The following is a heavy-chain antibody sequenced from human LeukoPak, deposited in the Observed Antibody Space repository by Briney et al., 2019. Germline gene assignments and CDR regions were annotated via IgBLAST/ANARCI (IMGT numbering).Heavy chain of an antibody. CDR1: GFTFTSYA. D-gene: IGHD6-6*01. CDR2: ISGSGGST. V-gene: IGHV3-23*01. Sequence: GGSLRLSCAASGFTFTSYAMSWVRQAPGKGLEWVSVISGSGGSTHYADSVKGRFTIARDNSKNTLYLQMNSLRVEDAAVYYCAKDREYSSSLGLDYWGQGTLVTVSS. J-gene: IGHJ4*02. CDR3: AKDREYSSSLGLDY.